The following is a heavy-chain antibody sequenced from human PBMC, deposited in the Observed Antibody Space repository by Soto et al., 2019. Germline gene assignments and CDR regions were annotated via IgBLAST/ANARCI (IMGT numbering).Heavy chain of an antibody. V-gene: IGHV4-39*01. D-gene: IGHD4-17*01. Sequence: NPSETLSLTCTVSGGSISSSSYYWGWIRQPPGKGLEWIGSIYYSGSTYYNPSLKSRVTISVDTSKNQFSMKLSSVTAADMAVYYCASRAPNGDGSGVFDPWGQGTLVTVSS. J-gene: IGHJ5*02. CDR1: GGSISSSSYY. CDR2: IYYSGST. CDR3: ASRAPNGDGSGVFDP.